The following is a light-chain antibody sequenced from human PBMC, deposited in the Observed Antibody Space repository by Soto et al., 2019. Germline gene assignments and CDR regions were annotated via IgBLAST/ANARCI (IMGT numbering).Light chain of an antibody. J-gene: IGKJ1*01. V-gene: IGKV1-39*01. Sequence: DIQMTQSPSSLSASVGDTVTITCRASQSISLFLNWYQQKPGKAPKLLIYAASTLQSGVPSRFSGNVSVTDFTLTISSLQPEDFATYYCHQTDSIPETFGQGTKVEIK. CDR3: HQTDSIPET. CDR1: QSISLF. CDR2: AAS.